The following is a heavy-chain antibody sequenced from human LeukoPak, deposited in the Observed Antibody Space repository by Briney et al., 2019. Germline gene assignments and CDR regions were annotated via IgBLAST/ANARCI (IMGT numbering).Heavy chain of an antibody. J-gene: IGHJ3*02. V-gene: IGHV3-23*01. Sequence: GGSLRLSCAASGFTFSSYAMSWVRQAPGKGLEWVSAMSGSGGSTYYADSVKGRFTISRDNSKNTLYLQMNSLRAEDTAVYYCAKDLGDSSGYYDDAAFDIWGQGTMVTVSS. CDR3: AKDLGDSSGYYDDAAFDI. CDR1: GFTFSSYA. CDR2: MSGSGGST. D-gene: IGHD3-22*01.